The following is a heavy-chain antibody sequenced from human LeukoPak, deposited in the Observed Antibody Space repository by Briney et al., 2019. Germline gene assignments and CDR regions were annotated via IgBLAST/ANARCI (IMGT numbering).Heavy chain of an antibody. D-gene: IGHD2-15*01. V-gene: IGHV5-51*01. CDR3: ARQPFYCSGGSCYVFDY. CDR1: GYSFTSYW. Sequence: GESLKIFCKGSGYSFTSYWIGWGRQMPGKGLEWMGINYPGDSDTRYSPSFQGQVTISADKSISTAYLQWSSLQASDTAMYYCARQPFYCSGGSCYVFDYWGQGTLVTVSS. J-gene: IGHJ4*02. CDR2: NYPGDSDT.